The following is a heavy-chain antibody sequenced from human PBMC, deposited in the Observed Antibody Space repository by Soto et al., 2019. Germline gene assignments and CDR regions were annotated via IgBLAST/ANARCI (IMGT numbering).Heavy chain of an antibody. CDR3: ARDGDYGDYLYYFDY. Sequence: GGSLRLSCAASGFTVSSNYKSWVRQAPGKGLEWVSVIYSGGSTYYADSVKGRFTISRDNSKNTLYLQMNSLRAEDTAVYYCARDGDYGDYLYYFDYWGQGTLVTVSS. CDR1: GFTVSSNY. J-gene: IGHJ4*02. D-gene: IGHD4-17*01. CDR2: IYSGGST. V-gene: IGHV3-66*01.